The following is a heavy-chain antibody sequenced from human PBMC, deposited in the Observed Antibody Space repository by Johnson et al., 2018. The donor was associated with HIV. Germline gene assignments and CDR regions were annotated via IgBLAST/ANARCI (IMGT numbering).Heavy chain of an antibody. CDR2: ISYDGRSE. CDR1: GFTFSSHG. D-gene: IGHD3/OR15-3a*01. J-gene: IGHJ3*02. V-gene: IGHV3-30*04. CDR3: ARDRIRISGLVTTLSPDAFDM. Sequence: QVQLVESGGGVVQPGRSLRLSCAASGFTFSSHGMHWVRQAPGKGLEWVAVISYDGRSEYHADSVRGRFTISRDNSKNTLYLLMNSRRPEDTAVYYCARDRIRISGLVTTLSPDAFDMWGQGTMVSVSS.